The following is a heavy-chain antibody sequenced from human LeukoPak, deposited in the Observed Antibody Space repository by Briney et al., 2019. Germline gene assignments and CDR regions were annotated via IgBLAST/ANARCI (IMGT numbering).Heavy chain of an antibody. J-gene: IGHJ4*02. Sequence: SETLSLTCAVSGYSISSGYYWGWIRQPPGKGLEWIGSISRSGTTYYNPSLKSRVTISVDTSKNQFSLRLSSVTAADTAVYYCAGVQYYYDSTASGFDYWGQGTLVTVSS. CDR3: AGVQYYYDSTASGFDY. CDR1: GYSISSGYY. D-gene: IGHD3-22*01. V-gene: IGHV4-38-2*01. CDR2: ISRSGTT.